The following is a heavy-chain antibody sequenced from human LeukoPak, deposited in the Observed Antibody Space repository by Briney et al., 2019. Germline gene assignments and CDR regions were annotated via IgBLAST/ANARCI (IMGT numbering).Heavy chain of an antibody. CDR3: ASVGDPTYYYYYGMDV. CDR1: GFTFSSYW. Sequence: GGSLRLSCAASGFTFSSYWMSWVRQAPGKGLEWVANIKQDGSEKYYVDSVKGRFTISRDNAKNSLYLRMNSLRAEDTAVYYCASVGDPTYYYYYGMDVWGKGTTVTVSS. CDR2: IKQDGSEK. V-gene: IGHV3-7*03. J-gene: IGHJ6*04. D-gene: IGHD3-16*01.